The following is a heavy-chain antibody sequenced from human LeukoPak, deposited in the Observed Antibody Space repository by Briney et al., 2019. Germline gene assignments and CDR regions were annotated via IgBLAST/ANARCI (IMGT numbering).Heavy chain of an antibody. Sequence: GGSLGLSCAASGFTFRRYAMSWVRQAPGKGLEWISVISENGGRTYYADSVKGRFIISTDNSKNTLYLQMNSLRAEDTAVYYCAKDLSLRSSDWYPGFDSWGQGTLVTVSS. CDR2: ISENGGRT. CDR1: GFTFRRYA. V-gene: IGHV3-23*01. CDR3: AKDLSLRSSDWYPGFDS. J-gene: IGHJ4*02. D-gene: IGHD6-19*01.